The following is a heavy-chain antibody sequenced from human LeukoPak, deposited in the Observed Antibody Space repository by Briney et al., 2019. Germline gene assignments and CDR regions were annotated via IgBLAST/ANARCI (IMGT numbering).Heavy chain of an antibody. CDR1: GGSVNSGSYY. Sequence: PSQTLSLTCTVSGGSVNSGSYYWTWIRQPAGKGLEWIGHIYSGESTNYNPSLKSRVTMSVDTSKNQFSLKLSSVSAADTAVYYCARDSEYYGSGSAFDPWGQGTLVTVSS. V-gene: IGHV4-61*09. CDR2: IYSGEST. D-gene: IGHD3-10*01. CDR3: ARDSEYYGSGSAFDP. J-gene: IGHJ5*02.